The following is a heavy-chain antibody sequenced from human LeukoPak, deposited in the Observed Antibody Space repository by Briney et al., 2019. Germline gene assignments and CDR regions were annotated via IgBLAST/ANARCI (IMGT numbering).Heavy chain of an antibody. CDR1: GFTFSRYW. J-gene: IGHJ4*02. CDR2: IKQDGSEE. D-gene: IGHD3-10*01. CDR3: ARSTGWFGQGYFDY. V-gene: IGHV3-7*01. Sequence: GGSLRLSCVASGFTFSRYWMTWVRQAPGKGLEWVANIKQDGSEEYYVDSVKGRFTISRDNAKNTLYLQMNSLRAEDTAVYYCARSTGWFGQGYFDYWGQGTLVTVSS.